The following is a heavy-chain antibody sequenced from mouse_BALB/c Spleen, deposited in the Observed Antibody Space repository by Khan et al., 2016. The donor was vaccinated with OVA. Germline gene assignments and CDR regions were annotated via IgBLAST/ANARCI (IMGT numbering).Heavy chain of an antibody. V-gene: IGHV1-7*01. CDR3: ERDRIDD. CDR2: INPTSGYT. CDR1: GFTFTTYW. J-gene: IGHJ2*01. Sequence: VQLVESGAELAKPGASVTMSCKASGFTFTTYWMHWVKQRPGQGLEWIGYINPTSGYTDYNQKFKDKATLTADKSSSTAYMQLSSLTSEDSAVYYYERDRIDDWGQGTTLTVSS.